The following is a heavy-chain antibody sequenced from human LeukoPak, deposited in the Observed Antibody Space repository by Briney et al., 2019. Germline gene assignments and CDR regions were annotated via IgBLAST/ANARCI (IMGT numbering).Heavy chain of an antibody. CDR1: GGSMSSYY. D-gene: IGHD6-19*01. V-gene: IGHV4-4*07. CDR3: AREVMKSGYDSASGYSSGWYDLDY. J-gene: IGHJ4*02. CDR2: IYTSGST. Sequence: PSETLSLTCTVSGGSMSSYYWSWIRQPAGKGLEWIGRIYTSGSTNYNPSLKSRVSMSVDTPKNQFSLRLSSVTAADTAVYYCAREVMKSGYDSASGYSSGWYDLDYWGQGTLVTVSS.